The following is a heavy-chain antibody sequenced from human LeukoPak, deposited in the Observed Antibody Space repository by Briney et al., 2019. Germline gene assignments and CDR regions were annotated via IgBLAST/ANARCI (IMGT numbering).Heavy chain of an antibody. D-gene: IGHD7-27*01. CDR3: AKDWGNWGYGYYFDH. V-gene: IGHV3-30*18. Sequence: GRSLRLSCAASGFTFSTYGMHWVRQAPGKGLXXXXVVSYDGSNKYYADSVKGRFTISRDNSKNTLYLQMNSLRAEDTAVYYCAKDWGNWGYGYYFDHWGQGTLVTVSS. J-gene: IGHJ4*02. CDR2: VSYDGSNK. CDR1: GFTFSTYG.